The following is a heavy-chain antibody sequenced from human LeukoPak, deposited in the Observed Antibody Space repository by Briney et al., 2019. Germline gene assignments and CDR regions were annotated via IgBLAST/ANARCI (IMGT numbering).Heavy chain of an antibody. J-gene: IGHJ6*02. V-gene: IGHV3-21*01. CDR2: ISSSGGYL. D-gene: IGHD2-2*01. Sequence: AGGSLRLSCAASGFTFSSYSVNWVRQAPGKGLEWVSSISSSGGYLYYADSVKGRFTISRDNAKNSLYLQMNSLRAEDTAMYYCARATGLRGDCSSTSCWDYYYGMDVWGQGTTVTVSS. CDR3: ARATGLRGDCSSTSCWDYYYGMDV. CDR1: GFTFSSYS.